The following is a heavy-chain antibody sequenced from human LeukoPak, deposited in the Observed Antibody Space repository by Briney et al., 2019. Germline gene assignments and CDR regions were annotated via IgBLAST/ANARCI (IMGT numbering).Heavy chain of an antibody. CDR1: GFTFSNAW. CDR3: AKTGTDYTYSSGWYGGDGSDY. Sequence: GGSLRLSCAASGFTFSNAWMNWVRQAPGKGLEWVGRIKSKTDGGTTDYAAPVKGRFTISRDNSKNTLYLQMNSLRAEDTAVYYCAKTGTDYTYSSGWYGGDGSDYWGQGTLVTVSS. J-gene: IGHJ4*02. V-gene: IGHV3-15*07. D-gene: IGHD6-19*01. CDR2: IKSKTDGGTT.